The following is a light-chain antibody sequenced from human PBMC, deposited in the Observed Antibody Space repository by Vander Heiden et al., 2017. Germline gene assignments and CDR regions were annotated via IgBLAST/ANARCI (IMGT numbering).Light chain of an antibody. CDR1: QSIASSY. J-gene: IGKJ1*01. CDR2: GTS. V-gene: IGKV3-20*01. Sequence: EIVLTQSPCTLSLSPGERATLSCSASQSIASSYLAWYQQKPGQAPRLLIYGTSNRATGIPDRFSGSGSGTDFTLTIRRLEPEDFAMYYCQQYVRSPRTFGQGTKVEFK. CDR3: QQYVRSPRT.